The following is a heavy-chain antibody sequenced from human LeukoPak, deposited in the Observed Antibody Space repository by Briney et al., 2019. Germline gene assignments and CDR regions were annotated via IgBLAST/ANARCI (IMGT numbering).Heavy chain of an antibody. D-gene: IGHD2-15*01. CDR1: GFTFSTYS. V-gene: IGHV3-21*01. Sequence: GGSLRLSCAASGFTFSTYSMNWVRQTPGKGLEWVSSISSSSSYIYYADSVKGRFSISRDNARNSLYLQMNTLRAEDTAVYSCARGADGVSSNSRGWFDPWGQGTLVTVSS. CDR2: ISSSSSYI. J-gene: IGHJ5*02. CDR3: ARGADGVSSNSRGWFDP.